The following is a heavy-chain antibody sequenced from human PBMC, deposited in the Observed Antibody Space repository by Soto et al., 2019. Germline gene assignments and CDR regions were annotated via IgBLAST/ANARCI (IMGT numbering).Heavy chain of an antibody. CDR3: ATSYGSGYRAFDY. CDR1: GDAFSFYT. V-gene: IGHV1-69*02. CDR2: INPILTMS. Sequence: QVQLVQSGAEVKKPGSSVRVSCKASGDAFSFYTINWVRQAPGLGLEWMGRINPILTMSDYAQKFQGRATFTADKSTSTAYMVLSGLSSEDTAMYFCATSYGSGYRAFDYWGQGALVTVSS. D-gene: IGHD3-10*01. J-gene: IGHJ4*02.